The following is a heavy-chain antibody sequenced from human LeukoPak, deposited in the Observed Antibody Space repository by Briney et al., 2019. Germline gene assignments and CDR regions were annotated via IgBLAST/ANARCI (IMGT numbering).Heavy chain of an antibody. D-gene: IGHD3-22*01. V-gene: IGHV3-23*01. CDR3: AKDSYDTSI. CDR2: ISDSGGRT. Sequence: GGSLRLSCAASGFTFSSYGLYWVRQAPGKGLEWVSAISDSGGRTFYADSVKGRFTISRDNSKNTLYLQINSLRAEDTAVYYCAKDSYDTSIWGQGTLVTVSA. CDR1: GFTFSSYG. J-gene: IGHJ4*02.